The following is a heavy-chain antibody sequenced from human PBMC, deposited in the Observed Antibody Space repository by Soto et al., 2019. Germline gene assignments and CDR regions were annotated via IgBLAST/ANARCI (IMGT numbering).Heavy chain of an antibody. CDR3: ARYYYDFWSGYSYYYYGMDV. J-gene: IGHJ6*02. CDR1: GGTFSSYA. D-gene: IGHD3-3*01. V-gene: IGHV1-69*13. Sequence: SVKVSCKASGGTFSSYAISWVRQAPGQGLEWMGGIIPIFGTANYAQKFQGRVTITADESTSTAYMELSSLRSEDTAVYYCARYYYDFWSGYSYYYYGMDVWGQGTPVTVSS. CDR2: IIPIFGTA.